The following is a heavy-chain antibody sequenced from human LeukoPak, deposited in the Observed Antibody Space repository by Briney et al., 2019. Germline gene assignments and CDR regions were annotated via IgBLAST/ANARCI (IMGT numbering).Heavy chain of an antibody. CDR3: ATSTYYYDSSGYSPLAFDI. Sequence: GGSLRLSCAASGFTFSSYAMSWVRQAPGKGLEWVSAISGSGGSTYYADSVKGRFAISRDNSKNTLYLQMNSLRAEDTAVYYCATSTYYYDSSGYSPLAFDIWGQGTMVTVSS. CDR2: ISGSGGST. V-gene: IGHV3-23*01. CDR1: GFTFSSYA. D-gene: IGHD3-22*01. J-gene: IGHJ3*02.